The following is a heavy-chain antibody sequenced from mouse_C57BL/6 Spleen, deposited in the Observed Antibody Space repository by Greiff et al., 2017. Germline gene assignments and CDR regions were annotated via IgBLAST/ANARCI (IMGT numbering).Heavy chain of an antibody. J-gene: IGHJ3*01. Sequence: EVQRVESGGGLVQPGGSLSLSCAASGFTFTDYYMSWVRQPPGKALEWLGFIRNKANGYTTEYSASVKGRFTISRDNSQSILYLQMNALRAEDSATYYCARYSGNAWFAYWGQGTLVTVSA. V-gene: IGHV7-3*01. CDR2: IRNKANGYTT. CDR1: GFTFTDYY. D-gene: IGHD2-1*01. CDR3: ARYSGNAWFAY.